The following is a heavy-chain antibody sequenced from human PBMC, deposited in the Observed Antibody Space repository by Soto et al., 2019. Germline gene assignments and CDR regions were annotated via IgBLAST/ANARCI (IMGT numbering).Heavy chain of an antibody. Sequence: GGSLRLSCAASGFTFSPYTMHWVRQAPGKGLGWVAVISYDGNDKFYADSVKGRFTISRDNSKNTLFLQIYSLRSEDTSVYYCARGGGFCGGDCYKGGIDYWGQGALVTVSS. V-gene: IGHV3-30-3*01. CDR2: ISYDGNDK. D-gene: IGHD2-21*02. CDR3: ARGGGFCGGDCYKGGIDY. J-gene: IGHJ4*02. CDR1: GFTFSPYT.